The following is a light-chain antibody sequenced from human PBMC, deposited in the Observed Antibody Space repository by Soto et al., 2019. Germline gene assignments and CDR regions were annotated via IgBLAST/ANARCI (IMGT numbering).Light chain of an antibody. J-gene: IGLJ3*02. CDR3: QSYDSSLSAL. CDR1: SSNIGAGYD. Sequence: QSVLTQPPSVSRAPGQRVTISCTGSSSNIGAGYDVHWYQQLPGTAPKLLIYGNSNRPSGVPDRFSGSKSGTSASLAITGLQAEDESDYYCQSYDSSLSALFGGGTKLTFL. CDR2: GNS. V-gene: IGLV1-40*01.